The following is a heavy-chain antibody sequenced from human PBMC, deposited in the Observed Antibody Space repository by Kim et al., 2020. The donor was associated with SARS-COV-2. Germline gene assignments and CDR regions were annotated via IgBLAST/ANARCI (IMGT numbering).Heavy chain of an antibody. J-gene: IGHJ5*01. Sequence: SETLSLTCTVSGGSIRSSNYYWGWIRQPPGKGLEWIGTIYSSGSTYYTPSLRSRVTISQDTSKNQFSLKLSSVTAADTAVYYCARVARPYASSGFYIGFRGKWFDSWGHGTLVTVSS. CDR3: ARVARPYASSGFYIGFRGKWFDS. CDR1: GGSIRSSNYY. D-gene: IGHD3-22*01. V-gene: IGHV4-39*07. CDR2: IYSSGST.